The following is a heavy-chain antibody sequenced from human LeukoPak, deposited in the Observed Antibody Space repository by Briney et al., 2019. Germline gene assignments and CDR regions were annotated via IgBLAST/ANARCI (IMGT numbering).Heavy chain of an antibody. CDR2: IYHSGGT. CDR3: ARSGYCSSTSCPDHYFDY. V-gene: IGHV4-38-2*01. CDR1: GYSISSGYY. D-gene: IGHD2-2*03. Sequence: SETLSLTCAVSGYSISSGYYWGWIRQPPGKGLEWIGSIYHSGGTYYNPSLKSRVTISVDTSKNQFSLKLSSVTAADTAVYYCARSGYCSSTSCPDHYFDYWGQGTLVTVSS. J-gene: IGHJ4*02.